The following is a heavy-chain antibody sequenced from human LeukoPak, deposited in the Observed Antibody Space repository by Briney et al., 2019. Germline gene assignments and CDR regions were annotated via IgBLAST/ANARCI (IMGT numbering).Heavy chain of an antibody. CDR1: TGSISSSKW. D-gene: IGHD1/OR15-1a*01. CDR3: ARQKWEQQGRDYYFNGLDV. V-gene: IGHV4-4*02. Sequence: PSETLSLTCSVSTGSISSSKWWSWVRQSPVKGLEWIGEIYLYGTTNYNPSFTSRVTMSVDRSRNRFSLKLTSVTAADTAVYYCARQKWEQQGRDYYFNGLDVWGPGTTVIVSS. CDR2: IYLYGTT. J-gene: IGHJ6*02.